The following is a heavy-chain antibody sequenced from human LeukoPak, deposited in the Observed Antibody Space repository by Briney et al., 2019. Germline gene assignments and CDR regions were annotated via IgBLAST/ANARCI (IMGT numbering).Heavy chain of an antibody. CDR1: GFTFSSYG. CDR3: AKSISSMIVVVITTTIDAFDI. D-gene: IGHD3-22*01. CDR2: TRYDGSNK. J-gene: IGHJ3*02. Sequence: GGSLRLSCAASGFTFSSYGMYWVRQAPGKGLEWVAFTRYDGSNKYYADSVKGRFTISRDNSKNTLYLQMNSLRAEDTAVYYCAKSISSMIVVVITTTIDAFDIWGQGTMVTVSS. V-gene: IGHV3-30*02.